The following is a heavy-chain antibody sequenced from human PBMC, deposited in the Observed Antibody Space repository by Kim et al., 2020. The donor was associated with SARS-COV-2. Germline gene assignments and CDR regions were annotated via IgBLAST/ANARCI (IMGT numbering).Heavy chain of an antibody. J-gene: IGHJ4*01. V-gene: IGHV3-23*01. CDR2: ISGSGGSI. D-gene: IGHD3-22*01. CDR1: GFTFSSYA. CDR3: AKSYYYDSSGWILGTFD. Sequence: GGSLRLSCAASGFTFSSYAMSWVRQVPGKGPEWVSAISGSGGSIYYADSVKGRFTISRDNSKNTLYLQLNSLRPADTAVYYCAKSYYYDSSGWILGTFD.